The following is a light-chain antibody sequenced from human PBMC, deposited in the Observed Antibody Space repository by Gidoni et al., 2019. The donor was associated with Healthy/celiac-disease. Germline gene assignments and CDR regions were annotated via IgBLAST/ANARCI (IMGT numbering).Light chain of an antibody. CDR1: QSFRSY. CDR2: DAS. V-gene: IGKV3-11*01. J-gene: IGKJ1*01. Sequence: EIVLTQSPATLSLSPGERATLSCRASQSFRSYLAWYQQKPGQAPRLLIYDASNRATGIPARFSGSGSGTDFTLTISSLEPEDLAVYYCQQRSNWPRGTFGQXTKVEIK. CDR3: QQRSNWPRGT.